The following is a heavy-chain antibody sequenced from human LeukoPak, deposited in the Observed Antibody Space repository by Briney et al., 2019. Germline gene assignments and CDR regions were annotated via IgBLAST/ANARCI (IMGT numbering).Heavy chain of an antibody. CDR1: GGTFIIYA. J-gene: IGHJ4*02. CDR3: ARVRGVGSDSFDY. CDR2: IITIFHTP. Sequence: GSSVRVSFRASGGTFIIYAFSWGRHAPGQGREGRGVIITIFHTPYYSPKFQGRVTITAAKSTSTVYMEVSRLRTEDTAVYYSARVRGVGSDSFDYWGQGTLVTVSS. V-gene: IGHV1-69*06. D-gene: IGHD3-10*01.